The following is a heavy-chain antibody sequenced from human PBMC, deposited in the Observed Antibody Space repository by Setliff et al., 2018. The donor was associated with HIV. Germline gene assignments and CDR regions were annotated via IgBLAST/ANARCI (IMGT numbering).Heavy chain of an antibody. CDR1: GDSMRNYY. Sequence: PSETLSLTCTVSGDSMRNYYWSWLRQPAGKGLAWIGRIYNSGSTNYNPSLKSRVTISVDTSKNQFSLKLSSVTAADTAIYYCARGSRSHGGMFGYWGQGTLVTVSS. CDR3: ARGSRSHGGMFGY. J-gene: IGHJ4*02. V-gene: IGHV4-4*07. CDR2: IYNSGST. D-gene: IGHD6-13*01.